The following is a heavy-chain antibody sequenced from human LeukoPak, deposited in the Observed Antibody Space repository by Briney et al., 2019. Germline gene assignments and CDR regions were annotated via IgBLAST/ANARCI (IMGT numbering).Heavy chain of an antibody. V-gene: IGHV4-39*01. CDR2: IYYSGST. CDR1: GGSISSSSYY. J-gene: IGHJ5*02. D-gene: IGHD3-22*01. CDR3: ARLHSYYYDSSGYFWFDP. Sequence: PSETLSLTCTVSGGSISSSSYYWGWIRQPPGKGLEWIGSIYYSGSTYYNPSLKSRVTISVDTSKNQFSLKLSSVTAADTAVYYCARLHSYYYDSSGYFWFDPWGQGTLVTVSS.